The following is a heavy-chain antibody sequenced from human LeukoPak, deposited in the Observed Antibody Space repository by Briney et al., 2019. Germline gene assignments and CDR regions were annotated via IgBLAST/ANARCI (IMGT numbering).Heavy chain of an antibody. CDR3: ARAKATIAARGYFDD. Sequence: GGSLRLSCAASGFTFSSYGMHWVRQAPGKGLEWVAIIWYDGSNQYYADSVKGRFTISRDNSKNTVYLQMNSLRAEDTAVYYCARAKATIAARGYFDDWGQGTLVTVSS. J-gene: IGHJ4*02. V-gene: IGHV3-33*01. CDR1: GFTFSSYG. CDR2: IWYDGSNQ. D-gene: IGHD6-6*01.